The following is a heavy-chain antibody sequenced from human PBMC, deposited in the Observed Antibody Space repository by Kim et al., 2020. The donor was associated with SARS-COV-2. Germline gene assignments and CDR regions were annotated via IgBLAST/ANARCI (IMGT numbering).Heavy chain of an antibody. V-gene: IGHV4-39*01. J-gene: IGHJ4*02. CDR1: GRSISSSTYY. CDR3: ATPLYSNSWTFDY. D-gene: IGHD6-13*01. Sequence: SETLSLTCTVSGRSISSSTYYWGWIRQHPGKGLEWFGSIYYSRSTYYNPTLKSRFTISVDTSKNQFSLKLSSVTAADTAVYYCATPLYSNSWTFDYWGQGTRGTVSS. CDR2: IYYSRST.